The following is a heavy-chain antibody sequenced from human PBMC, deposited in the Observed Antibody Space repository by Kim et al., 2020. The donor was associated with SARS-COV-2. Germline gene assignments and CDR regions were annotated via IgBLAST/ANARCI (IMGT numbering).Heavy chain of an antibody. CDR3: ARGLWTFDY. V-gene: IGHV4-59*09. CDR2: GST. J-gene: IGHJ4*01. D-gene: IGHD2-21*01. Sequence: GSTHSTPSLTGRVTISIDTSKNQFSLKLDSVTAADTAVYYCARGLWTFDYWGHGTLVTVSS.